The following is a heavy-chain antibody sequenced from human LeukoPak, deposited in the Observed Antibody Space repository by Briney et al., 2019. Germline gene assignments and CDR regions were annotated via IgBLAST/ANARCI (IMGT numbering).Heavy chain of an antibody. CDR3: ARGGYSSSWKYYFDY. Sequence: SETLCLTCTVSGGSISSYYWSWIRQPPGKGLEWIGYIYYSGSTNYNPYLKSRVTISVDTSKNQFSLKLSSVTAADTAVYYCARGGYSSSWKYYFDYWGQGTLVTVSS. V-gene: IGHV4-59*01. CDR2: IYYSGST. CDR1: GGSISSYY. D-gene: IGHD6-13*01. J-gene: IGHJ4*02.